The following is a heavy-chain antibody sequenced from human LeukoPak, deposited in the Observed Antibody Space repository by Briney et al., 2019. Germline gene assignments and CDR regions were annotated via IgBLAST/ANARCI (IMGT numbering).Heavy chain of an antibody. V-gene: IGHV4-39*01. Sequence: SETLSLTCTVSGGSISSSSYHWGWIRQPPGKGLEWIGSVYYSGNTYYNPSLKSRVTISVDTSKNQFSLKLSSVTAADTAVYYCARHRSGAYSYGVPDYWGQGTLVTVSS. CDR3: ARHRSGAYSYGVPDY. CDR1: GGSISSSSYH. J-gene: IGHJ4*02. D-gene: IGHD5-18*01. CDR2: VYYSGNT.